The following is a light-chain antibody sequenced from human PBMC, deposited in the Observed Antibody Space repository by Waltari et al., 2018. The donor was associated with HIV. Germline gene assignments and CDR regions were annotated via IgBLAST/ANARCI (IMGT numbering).Light chain of an antibody. V-gene: IGKV3-20*01. Sequence: PGERATLSRRASQSVTSNSLAWFQQKPGQAPSLLIYGASSRATGTPDRFSAGGSGTDFTLTISGLEPEDFAVYFCHQYGSSPWTFGQGAKVEIK. J-gene: IGKJ1*01. CDR3: HQYGSSPWT. CDR2: GAS. CDR1: QSVTSNS.